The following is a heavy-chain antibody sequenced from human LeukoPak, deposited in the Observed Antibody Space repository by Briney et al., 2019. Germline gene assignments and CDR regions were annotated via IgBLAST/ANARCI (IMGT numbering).Heavy chain of an antibody. CDR1: GYSISSDYY. J-gene: IGHJ4*02. CDR3: ARVPYCSSSSCYLFFDY. CDR2: IHHSGST. V-gene: IGHV4-38-2*02. D-gene: IGHD2-2*01. Sequence: SETLSLTCSVSGYSISSDYYWGWIRQPPGKGLDWIGCIHHSGSTYYNPSLKSRVTISVDTSNNHFSLKLSSVTAADTAVYYCARVPYCSSSSCYLFFDYWGQGTLVTVSS.